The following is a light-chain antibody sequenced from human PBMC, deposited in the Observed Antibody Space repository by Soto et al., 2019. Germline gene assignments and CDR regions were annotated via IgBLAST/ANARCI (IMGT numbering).Light chain of an antibody. Sequence: EIVMTQSPATLSVSPGERATLSCRASQSVSSNLAWYQQKPGQAPRLLIYGASTRATGIPARFSGSGSGTEFTLTICSLQSEDFAVYYCQQYNNWPLATFGGGTKVEIK. V-gene: IGKV3-15*01. J-gene: IGKJ4*01. CDR1: QSVSSN. CDR2: GAS. CDR3: QQYNNWPLAT.